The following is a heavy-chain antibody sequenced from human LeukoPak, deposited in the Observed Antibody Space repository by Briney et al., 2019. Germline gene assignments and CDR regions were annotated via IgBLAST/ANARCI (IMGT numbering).Heavy chain of an antibody. CDR3: ASGYCSSTSCSH. V-gene: IGHV1-69*04. D-gene: IGHD2-2*01. CDR1: GGTFSSYA. CDR2: IIPILGIA. J-gene: IGHJ4*02. Sequence: SVKVSCKASGGTFSSYAISWVRQAPGQGLEWMGRIIPILGIANYAQKFQGRVTIAADKSTSTAYMELSSLRSEDTAVYYCASGYCSSTSCSHWGQGTLVTVSS.